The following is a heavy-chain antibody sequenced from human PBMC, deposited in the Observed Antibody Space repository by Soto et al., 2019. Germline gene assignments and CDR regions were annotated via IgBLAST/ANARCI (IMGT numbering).Heavy chain of an antibody. CDR1: GFTVSSNY. V-gene: IGHV3-53*01. CDR3: ARALAYCGGDCYSFDY. CDR2: IYSGGST. Sequence: GGSLRLSCAASGFTVSSNYMSWVRQAPGKGLEWVSVIYSGGSTYYADSVKGRFTISRDNSKNTLYLQMNSLRAEDTAVYYCARALAYCGGDCYSFDYWGQGTLVTVSS. J-gene: IGHJ4*02. D-gene: IGHD2-21*02.